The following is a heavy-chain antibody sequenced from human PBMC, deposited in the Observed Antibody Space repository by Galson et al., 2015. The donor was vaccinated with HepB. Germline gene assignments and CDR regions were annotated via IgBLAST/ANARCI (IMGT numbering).Heavy chain of an antibody. CDR2: TYYRSKWYI. J-gene: IGHJ5*02. CDR1: GDSVSSTTTS. Sequence: CAISGDSVSSTTTSWNWIRQSPSRGLEWLGRTYYRSKWYIDYAVSVKSRLTITPDTSKNQFSLQLNSVTPEDTAVYYCTRNLTPWGQGILVTVPS. D-gene: IGHD3-16*01. V-gene: IGHV6-1*01. CDR3: TRNLTP.